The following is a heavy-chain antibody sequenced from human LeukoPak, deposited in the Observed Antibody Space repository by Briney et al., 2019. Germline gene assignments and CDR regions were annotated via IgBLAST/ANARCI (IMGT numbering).Heavy chain of an antibody. D-gene: IGHD1-26*01. Sequence: SGPTLVNPTQTLTLTCTFSGFSLSTSGVRVNWIRQPPGKALEWLARIDWDDDKFYSTSLKTRLTISKDASKNQVVLTMTNMDPVDTATNYCARISPENYSGCYPFDYWGQGTLVTVSS. CDR2: IDWDDDK. J-gene: IGHJ4*02. CDR1: GFSLSTSGVR. V-gene: IGHV2-70*04. CDR3: ARISPENYSGCYPFDY.